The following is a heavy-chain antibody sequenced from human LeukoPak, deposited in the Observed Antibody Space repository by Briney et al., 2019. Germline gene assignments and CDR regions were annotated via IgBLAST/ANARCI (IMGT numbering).Heavy chain of an antibody. CDR1: GGSISSSNYY. V-gene: IGHV4-39*01. CDR2: IHYSGST. Sequence: SETLSLTCTVSGGSISSSNYYWGWIRQPPGKGLEWIESIHYSGSTYYNPSLKSRVTISVDTSKNQFSLKLSSVTAADTAVYYCVGWGVYSSSSQHWGQGTLVTVSS. CDR3: VGWGVYSSSSQH. J-gene: IGHJ4*02. D-gene: IGHD6-6*01.